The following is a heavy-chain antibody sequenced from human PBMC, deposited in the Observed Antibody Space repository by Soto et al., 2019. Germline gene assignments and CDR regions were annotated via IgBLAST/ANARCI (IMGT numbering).Heavy chain of an antibody. V-gene: IGHV3-23*01. D-gene: IGHD2-2*02. CDR3: AKVPILPYYFDY. J-gene: IGHJ4*02. Sequence: EVQLLDSGGGLVQPGGSLRLSCAASGFTFINYAMNWVRQAPGKGLEWVSTISGSGDYTSYADSVKGRFIISRDNSKNPLFLQMNSLSAEDTAVYYCAKVPILPYYFDYWGQGTLGTVSS. CDR2: ISGSGDYT. CDR1: GFTFINYA.